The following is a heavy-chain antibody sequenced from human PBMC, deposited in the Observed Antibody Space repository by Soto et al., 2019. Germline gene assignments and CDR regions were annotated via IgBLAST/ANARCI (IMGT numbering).Heavy chain of an antibody. CDR1: GYTLTELS. D-gene: IGHD3-22*01. CDR2: IDPEDGET. J-gene: IGHJ4*02. Sequence: ASVKVSCKVSGYTLTELSMHWVRQAPGKGLEWMGGIDPEDGETIYAQKFQGRVTITADESTSTAYMELSSLRSEDTAVYYCARVPAYYYDSSGYYFDYWGQGTLVTVSS. V-gene: IGHV1-24*01. CDR3: ARVPAYYYDSSGYYFDY.